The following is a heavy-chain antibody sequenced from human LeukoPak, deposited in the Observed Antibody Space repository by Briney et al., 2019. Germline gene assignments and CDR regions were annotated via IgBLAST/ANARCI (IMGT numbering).Heavy chain of an antibody. CDR3: VREAGYCAPVCVKTNWFDP. CDR2: IRNGKT. D-gene: IGHD2-15*01. V-gene: IGHV3-23*01. Sequence: GGSLRLSCAASGFPFSSHAMSWVRQPPGKGLEWRTAIRNGKTYYADSVRGRFAISRDDSTNTVYLHMNSLRDEDTALYHCVREAGYCAPVCVKTNWFDPWGQGTLVTVSS. CDR1: GFPFSSHA. J-gene: IGHJ5*02.